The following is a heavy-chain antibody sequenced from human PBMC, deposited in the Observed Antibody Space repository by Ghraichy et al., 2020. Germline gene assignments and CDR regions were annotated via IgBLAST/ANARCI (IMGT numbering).Heavy chain of an antibody. V-gene: IGHV4-61*01. CDR2: IYYTGST. J-gene: IGHJ4*02. Sequence: SETLSLTCTVSGGSVSSSSYYWSWIRQPPGKGLEWIGYIYYTGSTNYNPSLKSRVTISVDTSNKQFSLQLSSVTAADTAVYYCARVRRDGYTFACWGQGTLVTVSS. D-gene: IGHD5-24*01. CDR1: GGSVSSSSYY. CDR3: ARVRRDGYTFAC.